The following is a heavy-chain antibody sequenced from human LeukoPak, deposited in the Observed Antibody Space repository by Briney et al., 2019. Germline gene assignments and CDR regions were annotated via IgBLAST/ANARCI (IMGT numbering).Heavy chain of an antibody. CDR1: GGSISSYY. V-gene: IGHV4-39*07. D-gene: IGHD4-17*01. CDR3: ARGIYDDYERWFGP. J-gene: IGHJ5*02. CDR2: IYHSGTT. Sequence: SETLSLTCTVSGGSISSYYWGWIRQPPGKGPEWIGNIYHSGTTYYNPSLKSRVTISVDTSNNQFSLKVSSVTAADTAMYYCARGIYDDYERWFGPWGQGTLVTVSS.